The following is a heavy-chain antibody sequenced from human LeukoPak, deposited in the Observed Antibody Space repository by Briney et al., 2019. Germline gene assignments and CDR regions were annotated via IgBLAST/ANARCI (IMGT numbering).Heavy chain of an antibody. D-gene: IGHD6-19*01. Sequence: GGSLRLSCAVSGFTVSRNYMSWVRQAPGKGLEWVSVIYSGGSTYYADSVKGRFTISRDNSKNTLYLQMNSLRAEDTAVYYCARWGASYSSGWYEDYWGQGTLVTVSS. CDR2: IYSGGST. V-gene: IGHV3-53*01. CDR3: ARWGASYSSGWYEDY. J-gene: IGHJ4*02. CDR1: GFTVSRNY.